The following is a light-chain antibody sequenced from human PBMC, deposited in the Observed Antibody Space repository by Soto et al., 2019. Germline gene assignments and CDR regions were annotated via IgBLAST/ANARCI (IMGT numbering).Light chain of an antibody. CDR2: AAS. J-gene: IGKJ1*01. CDR1: QSISSY. Sequence: DIQMTQSPSSLPASVGDRVTITCRASQSISSYLNWYQQKPGKAPKLLIYAASTLQSGVPSRFSGSGSGTDFALTISRLEPEDFAVYYCQQYGSSPRTFGQGTKVDIK. V-gene: IGKV1-39*01. CDR3: QQYGSSPRT.